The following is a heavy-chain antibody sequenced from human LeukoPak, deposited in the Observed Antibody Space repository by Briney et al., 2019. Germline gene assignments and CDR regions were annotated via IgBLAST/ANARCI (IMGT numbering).Heavy chain of an antibody. Sequence: PSETLSLTCAVYGGSFSGYYWSWIRQPPGKGLEWIGEINHSGSTNYNPSLKSRVTISVDTSKNQFSLKLSSVTAADTAVYYCARRQFRITMIVVVIKGAFDIWGQGTMVTVSS. CDR1: GGSFSGYY. CDR3: ARRQFRITMIVVVIKGAFDI. CDR2: INHSGST. V-gene: IGHV4-34*01. J-gene: IGHJ3*02. D-gene: IGHD3-22*01.